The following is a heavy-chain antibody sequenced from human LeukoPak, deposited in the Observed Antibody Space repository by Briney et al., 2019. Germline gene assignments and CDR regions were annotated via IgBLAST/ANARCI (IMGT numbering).Heavy chain of an antibody. CDR3: ARLGSYDAFDI. J-gene: IGHJ3*02. CDR2: IYYSGST. CDR1: GGSISSSSYY. V-gene: IGHV4-39*07. Sequence: SSETLSLTCTVSGGSISSSSYYWGWIRQPPGKGLEWIGSIYYSGSTYYNPSLKSRVTISVDTSKNQFSLKLSSVTAADTAVYYCARLGSYDAFDIWGQGTMVTVSS. D-gene: IGHD5-12*01.